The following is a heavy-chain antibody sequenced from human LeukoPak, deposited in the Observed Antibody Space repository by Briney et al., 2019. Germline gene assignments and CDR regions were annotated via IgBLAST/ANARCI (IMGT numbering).Heavy chain of an antibody. CDR2: ISGSGGST. Sequence: GGSLRLSCAAPGFTFSSYAMSWVRQAPGKGLKWVSAISGSGGSTYYADSVKGRFTISRDNSKNTLYLQMNSLRAEDTAVYYCAKDSSPVIVVVVAALPDYWGQGTLVTVSS. V-gene: IGHV3-23*01. J-gene: IGHJ4*02. CDR1: GFTFSSYA. D-gene: IGHD2-15*01. CDR3: AKDSSPVIVVVVAALPDY.